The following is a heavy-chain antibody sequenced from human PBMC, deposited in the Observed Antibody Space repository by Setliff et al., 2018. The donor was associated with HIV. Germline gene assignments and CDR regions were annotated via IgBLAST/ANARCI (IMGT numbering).Heavy chain of an antibody. Sequence: SETLSLTCTVSGGSITGYYWSWIRQPPGKGLEWIGWIYTRGNTNYNPSLRSRVTMSVDTSKNQFSLKVTSVTAADTAVYYCTRDLWGDDYYYNNMDVWGKGTTVTVSS. V-gene: IGHV4-4*07. CDR1: GGSITGYY. J-gene: IGHJ6*03. CDR3: TRDLWGDDYYYNNMDV. D-gene: IGHD2-21*02. CDR2: IYTRGNT.